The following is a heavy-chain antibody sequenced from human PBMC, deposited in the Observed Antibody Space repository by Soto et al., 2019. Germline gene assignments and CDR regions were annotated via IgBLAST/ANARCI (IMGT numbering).Heavy chain of an antibody. CDR3: ARESSGRYYYYGMDV. CDR1: GGSVSSGSYY. V-gene: IGHV4-61*01. Sequence: PSETLSLTCTVSGGSVSSGSYYWSWIRQPPGKGLEWIGYIYYSGRTNYNPSLKSRVTISVDTSKNQFSLKLSSVTAADTAVYYCARESSGRYYYYGMDVWGQGTTVTVSS. D-gene: IGHD1-26*01. J-gene: IGHJ6*02. CDR2: IYYSGRT.